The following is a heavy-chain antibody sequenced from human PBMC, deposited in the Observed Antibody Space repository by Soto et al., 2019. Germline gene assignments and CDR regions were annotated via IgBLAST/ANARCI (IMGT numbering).Heavy chain of an antibody. Sequence: QVQLQESGPGLVKPSETLSLTCTVSGGSISSYYWSWIRQPPGKGLEWIGYIYYSGSTSYNPSLRSRVTISVDTSKNQFSLKLSSVTAADTAVYYCARQAPHSSGWFWFDPWCQGTLVTVSS. CDR1: GGSISSYY. J-gene: IGHJ5*02. V-gene: IGHV4-59*08. D-gene: IGHD6-19*01. CDR3: ARQAPHSSGWFWFDP. CDR2: IYYSGST.